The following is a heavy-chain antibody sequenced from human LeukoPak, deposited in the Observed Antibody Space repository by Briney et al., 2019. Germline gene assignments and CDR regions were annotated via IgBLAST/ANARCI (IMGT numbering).Heavy chain of an antibody. J-gene: IGHJ3*01. CDR1: GFTFSSYG. CDR2: ISYDGSNK. V-gene: IGHV3-30*18. Sequence: GGSLRLSCAASGFTFSSYGMHWVRQAPGKGLEWVAVISYDGSNKYYADSVKGRFTISRDNSKNTLYLQMNSLRAEDTAVYYCAKADRHLWGQGTMVTVSS. CDR3: AKADRHL.